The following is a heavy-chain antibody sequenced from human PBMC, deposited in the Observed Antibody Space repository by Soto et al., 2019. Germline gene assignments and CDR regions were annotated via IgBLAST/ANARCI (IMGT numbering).Heavy chain of an antibody. CDR1: AFTFASYS. CDR3: ARDRDVGAASYFDY. D-gene: IGHD1-26*01. J-gene: IGHJ4*02. CDR2: ISSSSSYI. Sequence: PGRPLRQSWAASAFTFASYSMNWVRHAPGKGLEWVSSISSSSSYIYYADSVKGRFTISRDNAKNSLYLQMNSLRAEDTAVYYCARDRDVGAASYFDYWGQGTLVTVSS. V-gene: IGHV3-21*01.